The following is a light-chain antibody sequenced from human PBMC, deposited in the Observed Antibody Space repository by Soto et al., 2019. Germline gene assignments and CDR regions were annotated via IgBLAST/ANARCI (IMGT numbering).Light chain of an antibody. CDR3: QEYNTYPLT. CDR1: QSISTW. J-gene: IGKJ4*01. Sequence: DIQMTQSPSTLSSSVGDRVTITCRASQSISTWLAWYQQKPGKAPKLLIYNASSLESGVPSRFSGSGSGTEFTLTISSLQPDDFANYYCQEYNTYPLTFGGGTTVEIK. V-gene: IGKV1-5*03. CDR2: NAS.